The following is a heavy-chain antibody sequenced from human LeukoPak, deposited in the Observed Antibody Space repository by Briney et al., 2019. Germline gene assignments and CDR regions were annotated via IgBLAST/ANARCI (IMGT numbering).Heavy chain of an antibody. D-gene: IGHD3-10*01. J-gene: IGHJ4*02. V-gene: IGHV4-61*02. Sequence: SETLSLTCTVSGGSISSGSYYWSWIRQPAGKGLEWIGRIYTSGSTNYNPSLKSRVTISVDTSKNQFSLKLSSVTAADTAVYYCARDKAGFGSDYWGQGTLVTVSS. CDR3: ARDKAGFGSDY. CDR2: IYTSGST. CDR1: GGSISSGSYY.